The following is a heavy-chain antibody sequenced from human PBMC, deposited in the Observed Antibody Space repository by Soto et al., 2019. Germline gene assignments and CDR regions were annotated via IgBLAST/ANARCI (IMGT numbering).Heavy chain of an antibody. Sequence: QITLKESGPTLVKPTQTLTLTCTFSGFSLSTSGVGVGWIRQPPGKALEWLALIYWDDDKRYSPSLKSRLTLTKETSKNQVVLTMTNMDPVDTATYYCAHIGRITMVRGVIRGVYYYYYYMDVWGKGTTVTVSS. CDR2: IYWDDDK. D-gene: IGHD3-10*01. CDR1: GFSLSTSGVG. V-gene: IGHV2-5*02. J-gene: IGHJ6*03. CDR3: AHIGRITMVRGVIRGVYYYYYYMDV.